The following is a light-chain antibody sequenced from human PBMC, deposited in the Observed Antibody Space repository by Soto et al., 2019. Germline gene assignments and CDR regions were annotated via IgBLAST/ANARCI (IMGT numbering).Light chain of an antibody. Sequence: QSVLTQPPSASGTPGQRVTISCSGSSSNIGSGYDVYWYQHLPGTAPKLLIYGNTNRASGVPDRFSGSKSGTSASLAITGLQAEDEAHYYCQSYDNSRGVFGGGTKLTVL. CDR1: SSNIGSGYD. J-gene: IGLJ2*01. CDR2: GNT. V-gene: IGLV1-40*01. CDR3: QSYDNSRGV.